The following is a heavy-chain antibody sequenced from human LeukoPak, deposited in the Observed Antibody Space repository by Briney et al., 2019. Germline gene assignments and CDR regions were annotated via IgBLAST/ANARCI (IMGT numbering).Heavy chain of an antibody. CDR3: ARDTIAVAGTHYYGMDV. V-gene: IGHV1-18*01. CDR1: GYTFTSYG. J-gene: IGHJ6*02. Sequence: RASVKVSCKASGYTFTSYGISWVRQAPGQGVEWMGWISAYNGNTNYAQKLQGRVTMTTDTSTSTAYMELRSLRSDDTAVYYCARDTIAVAGTHYYGMDVWGQGTTVTVS. CDR2: ISAYNGNT. D-gene: IGHD6-19*01.